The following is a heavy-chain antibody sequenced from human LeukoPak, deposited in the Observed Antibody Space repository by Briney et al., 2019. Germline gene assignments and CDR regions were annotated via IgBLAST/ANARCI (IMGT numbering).Heavy chain of an antibody. V-gene: IGHV4-34*01. D-gene: IGHD6-13*01. CDR3: ARWRAGSSWYLFDY. CDR1: DGSFSGYY. Sequence: SETLSLTCAVYDGSFSGYYWSWIRQPPGKGLEWIGEINHSGSTNYNPSLKSRVTISVDTSKNQFSLKLSSVTAADTAVYYCARWRAGSSWYLFDYWGQGTLVTVSS. J-gene: IGHJ4*02. CDR2: INHSGST.